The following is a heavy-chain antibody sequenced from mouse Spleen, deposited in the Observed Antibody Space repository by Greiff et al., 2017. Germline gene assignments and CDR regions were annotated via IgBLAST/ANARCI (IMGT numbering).Heavy chain of an antibody. CDR3: ARSDYYGSSPAWFAY. Sequence: VQLKQSGPELVKPGDSVKISCKASGYSFTGYFMNWVMQSHGKSLEWIGRINPYNGDTFYNQKFKGKATLTVDKSSSTAHMELRSLTSEDSAVYYCARSDYYGSSPAWFAYWGQGTLVTVSA. CDR2: INPYNGDT. CDR1: GYSFTGYF. D-gene: IGHD1-1*01. V-gene: IGHV1-20*01. J-gene: IGHJ3*01.